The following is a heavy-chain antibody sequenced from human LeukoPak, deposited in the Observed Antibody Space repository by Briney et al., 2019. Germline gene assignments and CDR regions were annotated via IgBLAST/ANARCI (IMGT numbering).Heavy chain of an antibody. CDR1: GYTFTSYG. D-gene: IGHD3-22*01. J-gene: IGHJ4*02. CDR3: ARALYGSSGYLPDF. Sequence: ASVKVSCKASGYTFTSYGISWVRQAPGQGLEWMGWISAYNGNTNYAQKLQGRVTMTTDTSTSAAYMELRSLRSDDTAVYYCARALYGSSGYLPDFWGQGTRVPVSS. CDR2: ISAYNGNT. V-gene: IGHV1-18*01.